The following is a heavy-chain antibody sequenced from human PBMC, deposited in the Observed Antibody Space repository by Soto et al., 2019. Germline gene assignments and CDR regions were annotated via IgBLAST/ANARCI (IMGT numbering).Heavy chain of an antibody. D-gene: IGHD5-18*01. CDR2: IYYSGST. V-gene: IGHV4-31*03. CDR1: GGSISSGGYY. J-gene: IGHJ4*02. Sequence: QVQLQESGPGLVKPSQTLSLTCTVSGGSISSGGYYWSWIRQHPGKGLEWIGYIYYSGSTYYNPSLKSRVTISVDTSKNQFSLKLSTVTAADTAVYYCARAWRGYSYGLIDYWGQGTLVTVSS. CDR3: ARAWRGYSYGLIDY.